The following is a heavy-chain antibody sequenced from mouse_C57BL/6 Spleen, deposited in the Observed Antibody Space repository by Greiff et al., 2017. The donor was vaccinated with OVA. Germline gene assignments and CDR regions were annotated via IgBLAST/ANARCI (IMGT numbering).Heavy chain of an antibody. CDR1: GFTFSSYA. Sequence: EVKLVESGGGLVKPGGSLKLSCAASGFTFSSYAMSWVRQTPEKRLAWVATISDGGSYTYYPDNVKGRFTISRDNAKNNLYLQMSHLKSEDTAMYYCARDGDGGDLLPYYFDYWGQGTTLTVSS. D-gene: IGHD1-1*01. J-gene: IGHJ2*01. V-gene: IGHV5-4*01. CDR3: ARDGDGGDLLPYYFDY. CDR2: ISDGGSYT.